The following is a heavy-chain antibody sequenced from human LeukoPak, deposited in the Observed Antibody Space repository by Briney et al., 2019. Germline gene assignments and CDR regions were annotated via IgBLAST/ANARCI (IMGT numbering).Heavy chain of an antibody. CDR1: GYTFTSYV. CDR2: MNPNNGNT. V-gene: IGHV1-8*01. Sequence: ASVKVSCKASGYTFTSYVNWVRQATGQGLEWMGWMNPNNGNTDYAQNFQGRVTLTRNTSISTAYMELSSLRSEDTAVYYCTRGGPVAGTHKYFQHWGQGTLVTVSS. D-gene: IGHD6-19*01. CDR3: TRGGPVAGTHKYFQH. J-gene: IGHJ1*01.